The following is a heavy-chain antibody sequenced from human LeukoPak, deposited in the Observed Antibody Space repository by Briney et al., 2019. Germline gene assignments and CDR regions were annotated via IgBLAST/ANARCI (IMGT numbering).Heavy chain of an antibody. V-gene: IGHV3-30*02. J-gene: IGHJ4*02. D-gene: IGHD4-23*01. CDR3: AKDRDGGNFYFDY. Sequence: PGGSLTLSCAVSGFTFRSFGMHWVRQAPGKGLEWVSFIRSDGRATDYADSVKGRLTISRDNSRNTLYVQMNSLRDEDTAIYYCAKDRDGGNFYFDYWGQGILVTVSS. CDR1: GFTFRSFG. CDR2: IRSDGRAT.